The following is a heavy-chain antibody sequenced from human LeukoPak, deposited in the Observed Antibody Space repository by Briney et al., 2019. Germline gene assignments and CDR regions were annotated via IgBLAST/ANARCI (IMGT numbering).Heavy chain of an antibody. D-gene: IGHD1-26*01. CDR1: GVSISSGGYS. V-gene: IGHV4-30-2*01. Sequence: TPSETLSLTCAVSGVSISSGGYSWSWIRQPPGKGLEWIGYIYHSGSTYYNPSLKSRVTISVDRSKNQFSLKLSSVTAADTAVYYCARTYSGSYYSLAFDIWGQGTMVTVSS. CDR2: IYHSGST. J-gene: IGHJ3*02. CDR3: ARTYSGSYYSLAFDI.